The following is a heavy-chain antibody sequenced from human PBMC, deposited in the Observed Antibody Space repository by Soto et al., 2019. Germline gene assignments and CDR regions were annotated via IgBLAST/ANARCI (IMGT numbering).Heavy chain of an antibody. CDR2: ISSSGGST. D-gene: IGHD2-21*02. V-gene: IGHV3-64D*06. J-gene: IGHJ3*01. Sequence: PGESLRLSCSASGFTFSHHAMYWVRQAPGKGLEYVSAISSSGGSTYYADPVKGRFTISRDNSKNTLYLQMSSLRAEDTAVYYCVKVDQDCSGGDCYPSLDAFDVWGQGTMVTVSS. CDR3: VKVDQDCSGGDCYPSLDAFDV. CDR1: GFTFSHHA.